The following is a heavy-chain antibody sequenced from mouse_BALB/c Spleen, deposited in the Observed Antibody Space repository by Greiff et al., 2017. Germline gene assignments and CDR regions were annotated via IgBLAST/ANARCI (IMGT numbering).Heavy chain of an antibody. CDR1: GYTFTDYW. V-gene: IGHV1-69*01. J-gene: IGHJ3*01. D-gene: IGHD2-4*01. Sequence: VQLQQPGAELVMPGASVKMSCKASGYTFTDYWMHWVKHRPGQGLEWIGAIDTSDSYTSYNQKFKGKATLTVDESSSTAYMQLSSLTSEDSAVYYCARGGLDYDEGFAYWGQGTLVTVSA. CDR3: ARGGLDYDEGFAY. CDR2: IDTSDSYT.